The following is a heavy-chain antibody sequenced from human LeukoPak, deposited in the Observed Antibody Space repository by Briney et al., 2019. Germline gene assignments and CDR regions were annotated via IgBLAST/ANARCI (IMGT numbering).Heavy chain of an antibody. V-gene: IGHV3-7*01. J-gene: IGHJ4*02. Sequence: GGSLRLSCEASGFSMSVYWMSWVRQAPGKGLEWVGNIKQDGSERNYVDSVKGRFTISRDNAKKSLYLQMDSLRAEDAAVYYCARDWGAYYHFFDYWGPGTLVTVSS. CDR1: GFSMSVYW. CDR2: IKQDGSER. D-gene: IGHD3-22*01. CDR3: ARDWGAYYHFFDY.